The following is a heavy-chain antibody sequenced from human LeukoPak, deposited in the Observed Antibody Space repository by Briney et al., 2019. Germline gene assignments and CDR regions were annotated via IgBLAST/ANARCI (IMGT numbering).Heavy chain of an antibody. V-gene: IGHV3-23*01. CDR2: ISGSGGST. Sequence: GGSLRLSCAASGFTFSSYAMNWVRQAPGKGLEWVSAISGSGGSTYYADSVKGRFAISRDNSKNTLYLQVTSLTAEDTAVYYCAKVPDWYFDLWGRGTLVTVSS. CDR1: GFTFSSYA. CDR3: AKVPDWYFDL. J-gene: IGHJ2*01.